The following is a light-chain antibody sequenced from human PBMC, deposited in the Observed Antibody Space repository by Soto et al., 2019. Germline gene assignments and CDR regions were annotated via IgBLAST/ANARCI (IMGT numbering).Light chain of an antibody. Sequence: QSALTQPASVSGSPGQSITISCTGTISDVGGHNFVSWYQQHPHRAPKLIIYEVNNRPSGVSNRFSGSKSGNTASLTISGLQAEDEADYYCSSYTLTSAVLFGGGTKLTVL. CDR2: EVN. V-gene: IGLV2-14*01. CDR3: SSYTLTSAVL. J-gene: IGLJ2*01. CDR1: ISDVGGHNF.